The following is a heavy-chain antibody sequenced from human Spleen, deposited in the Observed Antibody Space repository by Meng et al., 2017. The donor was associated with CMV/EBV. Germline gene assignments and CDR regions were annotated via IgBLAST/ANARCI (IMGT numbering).Heavy chain of an antibody. CDR1: GGSISSGTYY. V-gene: IGHV4-31*03. J-gene: IGHJ5*02. CDR3: ARYVFDSSSLYSNWFDP. Sequence: QEALPGLVKPSQTPSLTRTVSGGSISSGTYYWGWIRQLPGKGLEWIAYIHYSGSTYYSPSLKSRVTISVDTSRNQLSLKLSSMTAADTAVYYCARYVFDSSSLYSNWFDPWGQGTLVTVSS. CDR2: IHYSGST. D-gene: IGHD3-22*01.